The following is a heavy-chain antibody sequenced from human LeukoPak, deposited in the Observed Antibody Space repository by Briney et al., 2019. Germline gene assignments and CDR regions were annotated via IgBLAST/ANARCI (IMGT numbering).Heavy chain of an antibody. CDR2: NYYSGST. CDR1: GGSVSSGSYY. V-gene: IGHV4-61*01. Sequence: SETLSLTCTVSGGSVSSGSYYWSWIRQPPGKGLEWIGYNYYSGSTNYNPSLKSRVTISVDTSKNQFSLKLSSVTAADTAVYYCARDKEVGGSGSYYQGHDAFDIWGQGTMVTVSS. D-gene: IGHD3-10*01. J-gene: IGHJ3*02. CDR3: ARDKEVGGSGSYYQGHDAFDI.